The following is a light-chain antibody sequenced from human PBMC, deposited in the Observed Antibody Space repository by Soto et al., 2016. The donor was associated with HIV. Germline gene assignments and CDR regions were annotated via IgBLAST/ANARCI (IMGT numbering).Light chain of an antibody. CDR2: GKN. J-gene: IGLJ2*01. V-gene: IGLV3-19*01. Sequence: SSGLTQDPAVSVALGQTVRITCQGDSLRSYYASWYQQKPGQAPVLVIYGKNNRPSGIPDRFSGSSSGNTASLTITGAQAEDEADFYCNSRDSSGTHVVFGGGTKLTVL. CDR3: NSRDSSGTHVV. CDR1: SLRSYY.